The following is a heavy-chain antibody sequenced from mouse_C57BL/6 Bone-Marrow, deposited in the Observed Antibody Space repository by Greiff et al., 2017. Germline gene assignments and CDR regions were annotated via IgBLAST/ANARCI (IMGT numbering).Heavy chain of an antibody. Sequence: EVKLMESGGGLVQPGESLKLSCESNEYAFPSHDMSWVRKTPEKRLELVAAINSDGGSTYYPDTMERRFIISRDNTKKTLYLQMSSLRSEDTALYYCARGGVKDAMDYWGQGTSVTVSS. D-gene: IGHD1-3*01. CDR2: INSDGGST. CDR3: ARGGVKDAMDY. J-gene: IGHJ4*01. V-gene: IGHV5-2*01. CDR1: EYAFPSHD.